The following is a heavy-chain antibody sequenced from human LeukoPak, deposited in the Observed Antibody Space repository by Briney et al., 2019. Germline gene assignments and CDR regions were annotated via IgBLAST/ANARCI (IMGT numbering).Heavy chain of an antibody. Sequence: GGSLRLSCTASGFSFSNYEMDWVRQAPGKGLEWVSYISSSGGTIFYADSVKGRFTISRDNAKNSMYLQMSSLRAEDTAVYYYARELTSDSSGYDAFHIWGQGTPVTVSS. CDR2: ISSSGGTI. D-gene: IGHD3-22*01. J-gene: IGHJ3*02. V-gene: IGHV3-48*03. CDR1: GFSFSNYE. CDR3: ARELTSDSSGYDAFHI.